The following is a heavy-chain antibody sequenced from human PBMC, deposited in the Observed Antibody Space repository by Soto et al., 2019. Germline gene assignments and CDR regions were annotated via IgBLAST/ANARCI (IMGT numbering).Heavy chain of an antibody. V-gene: IGHV3-30*18. D-gene: IGHD6-19*01. Sequence: GGSLRLSCAASGFTFSSYGMHWVRQAPGKGLEWVAVISYDGSNKYYADSVKGRFTISRDNSKNTLYLQMNSLRAEDTAEYYCAKDHLGGWYADGTPYGMDVWGQGTTVTVSS. CDR3: AKDHLGGWYADGTPYGMDV. CDR2: ISYDGSNK. CDR1: GFTFSSYG. J-gene: IGHJ6*02.